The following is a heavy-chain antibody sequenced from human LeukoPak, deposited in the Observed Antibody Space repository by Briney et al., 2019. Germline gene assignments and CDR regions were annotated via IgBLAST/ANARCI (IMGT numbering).Heavy chain of an antibody. CDR3: AREYDFWSGLTQYYFHP. CDR2: SHSSGTT. V-gene: IGHV4-4*07. Sequence: SETLSLTCTVSGDSISNYYWSWIRQPAGKGLQWIGRSHSSGTTTYNPSLRSRITMSVDTSKNQFSLKLSSVTAADTAMYYCAREYDFWSGLTQYYFHPWGKGTLVTVSS. D-gene: IGHD3-3*01. CDR1: GDSISNYY. J-gene: IGHJ4*02.